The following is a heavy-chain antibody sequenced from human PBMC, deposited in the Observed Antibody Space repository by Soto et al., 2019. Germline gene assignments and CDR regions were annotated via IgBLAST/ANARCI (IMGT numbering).Heavy chain of an antibody. CDR2: ISSDGNRI. J-gene: IGHJ4*02. CDR3: VKVLDTSGWYYYDY. D-gene: IGHD6-19*01. V-gene: IGHV3-64D*06. CDR1: GFTFSNSY. Sequence: PGGSLRLSCSASGFTFSNSYMHWVRQAPGKGLEYVSAISSDGNRIYYADSVKGRFTITRDNSKSTLFLQMISLSPADTAVYYCVKVLDTSGWYYYDYWGQGVLVTVSS.